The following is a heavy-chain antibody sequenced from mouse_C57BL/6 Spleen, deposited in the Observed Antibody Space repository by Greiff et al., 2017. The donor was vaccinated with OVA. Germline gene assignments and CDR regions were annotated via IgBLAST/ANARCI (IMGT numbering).Heavy chain of an antibody. V-gene: IGHV14-3*01. CDR3: ARSDYGNYVGFAY. J-gene: IGHJ3*01. CDR2: IDPANGNT. D-gene: IGHD2-1*01. CDR1: GFNIKNTY. Sequence: VQLQQSVAELVRPGASVKLSCTASGFNIKNTYMHWVKQRPEQGLEWIGRIDPANGNTKYAPKFQGKANITADTSSNTSYLQLSSLTSADTAIYYCARSDYGNYVGFAYWGQGTLVTVSA.